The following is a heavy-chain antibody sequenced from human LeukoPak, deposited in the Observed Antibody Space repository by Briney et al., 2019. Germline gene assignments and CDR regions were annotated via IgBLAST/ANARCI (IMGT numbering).Heavy chain of an antibody. CDR1: GFTFSSYA. V-gene: IGHV3-23*01. CDR2: ISGSGGST. CDR3: AKNTGYNSGWYYFDY. J-gene: IGHJ4*02. Sequence: GGSLRLSCAASGFTFSSYAMSWVRQAPGKGLEWVSAISGSGGSTYYADSVKGRFTNSRGNSKNTLYLQMNSLRAEDTAVYYCAKNTGYNSGWYYFDYWGQGTLVTVSS. D-gene: IGHD6-19*01.